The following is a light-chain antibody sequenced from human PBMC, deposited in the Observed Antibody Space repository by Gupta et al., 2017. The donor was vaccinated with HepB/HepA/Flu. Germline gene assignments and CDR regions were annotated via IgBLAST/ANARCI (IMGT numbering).Light chain of an antibody. V-gene: IGLV3-19*01. CDR1: SLRSYY. J-gene: IGLJ2*01. Sequence: SSELTQDPAVSVALGQTVRITCQGDSLRSYYASWYQQKPGQAPVLVCYGKNNRPSGIPARFSASTAGTTASSTTTVAQAEDEAYYYWTSQASRSNHLGFGGGTKLTVL. CDR3: TSQASRSNHLG. CDR2: GKN.